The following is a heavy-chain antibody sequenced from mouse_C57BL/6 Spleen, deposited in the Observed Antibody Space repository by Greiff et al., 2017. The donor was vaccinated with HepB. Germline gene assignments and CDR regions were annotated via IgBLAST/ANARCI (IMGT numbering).Heavy chain of an antibody. V-gene: IGHV1-82*01. CDR3: ARGYDGYYQRNAMDY. J-gene: IGHJ4*01. Sequence: QVQLQQSGPELVKPGASVKISCKASGYAFSSSWMNWVKQRPGKGLEWIGRIYPGDGDTNYNGKFKGKATLTADKSSSTAYMQLSSLTSEDSAVYFCARGYDGYYQRNAMDYWGQGTSVTVSS. CDR1: GYAFSSSW. D-gene: IGHD2-3*01. CDR2: IYPGDGDT.